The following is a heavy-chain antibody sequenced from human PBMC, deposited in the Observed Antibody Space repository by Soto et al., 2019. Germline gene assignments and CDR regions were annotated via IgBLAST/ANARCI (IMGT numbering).Heavy chain of an antibody. D-gene: IGHD5-18*01. CDR2: IYYSGST. CDR1: GGSISSCDYY. Sequence: SETLSLTCTVTGGSISSCDYYWSWIRQPPGKGLEWIGYIYYSGSTYYNPSLKSRVTISVDTSKNQFSLKLSSVTAADTAVYYCAREIYSYCYPTYFDHWCQGTRVTVS. V-gene: IGHV4-30-4*01. CDR3: AREIYSYCYPTYFDH. J-gene: IGHJ4*02.